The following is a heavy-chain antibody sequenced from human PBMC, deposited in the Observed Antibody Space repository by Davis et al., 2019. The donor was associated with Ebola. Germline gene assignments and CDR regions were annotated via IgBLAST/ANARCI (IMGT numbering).Heavy chain of an antibody. Sequence: PSETLSLTCTVSGGSISSGGYYWSWIRQHPGKGLEWIGYIYYSGSTYYNPSLKSRVTISVDTSKNQFSLKLSSVTAADTAVYYCARDILGGDAFDIWGQGTMVTVSS. J-gene: IGHJ3*02. CDR3: ARDILGGDAFDI. CDR1: GGSISSGGYY. V-gene: IGHV4-31*03. D-gene: IGHD3-9*01. CDR2: IYYSGST.